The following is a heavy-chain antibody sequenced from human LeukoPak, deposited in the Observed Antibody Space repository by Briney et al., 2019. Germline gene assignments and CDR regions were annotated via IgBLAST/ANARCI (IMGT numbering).Heavy chain of an antibody. CDR2: INDSGNS. D-gene: IGHD4/OR15-4a*01. Sequence: SETLSLACAVYGGSFSGFYWSWIRQPPGKGLEWIGDINDSGNSKYNPSLKSRVTISVDPSKNQFSLKVISVTAADTAVYYCARGDDGPTHYFDYWGQGNPGHRLL. J-gene: IGHJ4*02. CDR1: GGSFSGFY. CDR3: ARGDDGPTHYFDY. V-gene: IGHV4-34*01.